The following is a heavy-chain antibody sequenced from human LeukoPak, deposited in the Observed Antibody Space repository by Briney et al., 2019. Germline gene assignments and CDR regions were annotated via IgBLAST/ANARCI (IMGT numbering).Heavy chain of an antibody. CDR2: ISSSSSYI. J-gene: IGHJ4*02. CDR1: GFTFSSYS. CDR3: ARDRTIFGVDQYYFDY. D-gene: IGHD3-3*01. V-gene: IGHV3-21*01. Sequence: GGSLRLFCAASGFTFSSYSMNWVRQAPGKGLEWVSSISSSSSYIYYADSVKGRFTISRDNAKNSLYLQMNSLRAEDTAVYYCARDRTIFGVDQYYFDYWGQGTLVTVSS.